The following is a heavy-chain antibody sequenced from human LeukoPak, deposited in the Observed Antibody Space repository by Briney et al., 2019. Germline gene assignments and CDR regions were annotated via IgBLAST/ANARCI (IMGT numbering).Heavy chain of an antibody. D-gene: IGHD3-10*01. CDR2: IWNDGSNK. V-gene: IGHV3-33*01. Sequence: PGRSVRLSRAASGFTFSSYCMHWVRQAPGKGLEWVAVIWNDGSNKYYADSVKGRFTISRDNAKNSLYLQMNSLRVEDTAVYYCARAEGSGSSFDYWGQGTLVTVSS. J-gene: IGHJ4*02. CDR3: ARAEGSGSSFDY. CDR1: GFTFSSYC.